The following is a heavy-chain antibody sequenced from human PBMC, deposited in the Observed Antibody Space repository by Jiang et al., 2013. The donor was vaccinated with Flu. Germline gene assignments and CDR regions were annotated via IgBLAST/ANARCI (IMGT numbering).Heavy chain of an antibody. CDR3: ATPSPPFTTGGXYYYGLDV. V-gene: IGHV7-4-1*02. J-gene: IGHJ6*02. CDR2: INTNTGNP. Sequence: VQSGSELKKPGASVKVSCRASGYTFTPYAVNWVRQAPGQGLEWMGWINTNTGNPTSAQGFTGRFVFSFDTSVSTAYLQISSLKVDDTGVYYCATPSPPFTTGGXYYYGLDVWAQGTTVTVSS. CDR1: GYTFTPYA. D-gene: IGHD3-22*01.